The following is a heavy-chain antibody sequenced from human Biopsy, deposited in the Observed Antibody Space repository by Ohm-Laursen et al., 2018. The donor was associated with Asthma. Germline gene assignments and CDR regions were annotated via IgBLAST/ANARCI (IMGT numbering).Heavy chain of an antibody. CDR2: IYSGGTS. CDR1: GFTVSRDH. Sequence: GSLRLSCAASGFTVSRDHMFWVRQAPGKGLEWVSVIYSGGTSDTADSVRGRFTISRDFYKNTLYLQMDSLRAEDTAVYYCARRDSSGWSHYYFDYWGQGTLVTVSS. J-gene: IGHJ4*02. D-gene: IGHD6-19*01. V-gene: IGHV3-53*01. CDR3: ARRDSSGWSHYYFDY.